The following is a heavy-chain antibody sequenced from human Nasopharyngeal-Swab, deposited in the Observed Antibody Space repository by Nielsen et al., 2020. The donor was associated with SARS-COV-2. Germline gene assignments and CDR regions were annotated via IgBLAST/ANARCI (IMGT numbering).Heavy chain of an antibody. J-gene: IGHJ4*02. Sequence: GESLKISCAASGFDFNNYGMHWVRQAPGKGLEWVAVIWYDGSNKYYADSVKGRFTISRDNSKNTLYLQMNSLRAEDTAVYYCARAMFSGGVLWFGELLNSLDYWGQGTLVTVSS. CDR2: IWYDGSNK. CDR1: GFDFNNYG. D-gene: IGHD3-10*01. V-gene: IGHV3-33*01. CDR3: ARAMFSGGVLWFGELLNSLDY.